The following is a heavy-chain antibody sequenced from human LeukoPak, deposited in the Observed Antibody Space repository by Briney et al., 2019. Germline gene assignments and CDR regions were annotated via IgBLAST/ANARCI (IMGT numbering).Heavy chain of an antibody. CDR2: INHSGST. D-gene: IGHD3-10*01. V-gene: IGHV4-34*01. CDR3: ARGRAMVRGYKVYYYYGMDV. J-gene: IGHJ6*04. CDR1: GGSFSGYY. Sequence: SETLSLTCAVYGGSFSGYYWSWIRQPPGKGLEWIGEINHSGSTNYNPSLKSRVTISVDTSKNQFSLKPSSVTAADTAVYYCARGRAMVRGYKVYYYYGMDVWGKGTTVTVSS.